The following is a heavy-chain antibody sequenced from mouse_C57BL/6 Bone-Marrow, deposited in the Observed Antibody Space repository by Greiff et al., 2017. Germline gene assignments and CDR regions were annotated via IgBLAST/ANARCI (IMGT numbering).Heavy chain of an antibody. V-gene: IGHV5-6*01. CDR1: GFSFSSYG. J-gene: IGHJ2*01. CDR2: ISSGGSYT. Sequence: EVQLVESGGDLAKPGGSLKLSCAASGFSFSSYGMSWVRQSPDKRLEWVATISSGGSYTYYPDSVKGRSTISSENDKNTLYLQMSSLKSEDTAMYYCARQRPRYYFDYWGHGTTLTVSS. CDR3: ARQRPRYYFDY.